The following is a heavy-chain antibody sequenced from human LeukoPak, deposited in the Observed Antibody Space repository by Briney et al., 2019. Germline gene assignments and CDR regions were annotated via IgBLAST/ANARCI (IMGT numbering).Heavy chain of an antibody. CDR2: IIPILGIA. D-gene: IGHD5-24*01. Sequence: ASVKVSCKASGYTFTSYGISWVRQAPGQGLEWMGRIIPILGIANYVQKFQGRVTITADKSTSTAYMELSSLRSEDTAVYYCAPQGGYNDYWGQGTLVTVSS. CDR1: GYTFTSYG. CDR3: APQGGYNDY. J-gene: IGHJ4*02. V-gene: IGHV1-69*04.